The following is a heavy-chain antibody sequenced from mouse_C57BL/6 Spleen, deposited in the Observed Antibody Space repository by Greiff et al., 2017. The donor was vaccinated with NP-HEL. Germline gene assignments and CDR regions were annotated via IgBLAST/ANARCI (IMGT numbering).Heavy chain of an antibody. J-gene: IGHJ2*01. CDR1: GYTFTSYW. V-gene: IGHV1-74*01. D-gene: IGHD2-9*01. CDR3: AIEKAPTMVNY. Sequence: QVQLQQPGAELVKPGASVKVSCKASGYTFTSYWMHWVKQRPGQGLEWIGRIHPSASDTNYNQQFKGKATLTVDKSSSTAYMQLSSLTSEDSAVYYCAIEKAPTMVNYWGQGTTLTVSS. CDR2: IHPSASDT.